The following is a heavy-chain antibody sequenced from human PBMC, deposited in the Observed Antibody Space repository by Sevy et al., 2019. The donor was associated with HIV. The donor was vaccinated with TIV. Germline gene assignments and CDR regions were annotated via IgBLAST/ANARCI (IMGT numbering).Heavy chain of an antibody. J-gene: IGHJ4*02. D-gene: IGHD1-26*01. CDR2: IKSKTDGGTT. Sequence: GGSLRLSCAASGFTFSNAWMSWVRQAPGKGLEWVGRIKSKTDGGTTDYAAPVKGRFTISRDDSKNKLYMHMNSLKTEDTAVYYCTTDSFTGIVASGEGWGQGTLVTISS. CDR1: GFTFSNAW. CDR3: TTDSFTGIVASGEG. V-gene: IGHV3-15*01.